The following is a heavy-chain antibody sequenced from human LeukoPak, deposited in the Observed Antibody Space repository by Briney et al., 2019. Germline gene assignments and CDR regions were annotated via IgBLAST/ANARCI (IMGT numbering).Heavy chain of an antibody. CDR2: IWYDGSNK. Sequence: PGGSLRLSCAASGFTFTSYGMHWVRQAPGKGLEWVAVIWYDGSNKYYADSVKGRFTISRDNSKNTLYLQMNSLRAEDTAVYYCARTYHGYGMDVWGQGTTVTVSS. CDR3: ARTYHGYGMDV. V-gene: IGHV3-33*01. D-gene: IGHD2-2*01. CDR1: GFTFTSYG. J-gene: IGHJ6*02.